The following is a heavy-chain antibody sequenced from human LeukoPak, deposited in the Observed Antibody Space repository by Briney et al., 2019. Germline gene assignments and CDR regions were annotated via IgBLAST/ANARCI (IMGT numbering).Heavy chain of an antibody. Sequence: GGSLRLSRAASGFTFSSYAMHWVRQAPGKGLEWVAVISYDGSNKYYADSVKGRFTISRDNSKNTLYLQMNSLRAEDTAVYYCAKARPKIWLAPDYWGQGTLVTVSS. CDR1: GFTFSSYA. CDR2: ISYDGSNK. V-gene: IGHV3-30-3*01. J-gene: IGHJ4*02. CDR3: AKARPKIWLAPDY. D-gene: IGHD6-19*01.